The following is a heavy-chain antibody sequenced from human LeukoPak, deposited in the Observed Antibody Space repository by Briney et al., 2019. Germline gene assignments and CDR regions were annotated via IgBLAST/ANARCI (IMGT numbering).Heavy chain of an antibody. J-gene: IGHJ6*03. CDR1: GGSISSSSYY. CDR3: AREVPRPLYYMDV. Sequence: SETLSLTCTVSGGSISSSSYYWGWIRQPPGKGLEWIGSIYYSGSTYYNPSLKSRVTISVDTSKNQFSLKLSSVTAADTAVYYCAREVPRPLYYMDVWGKGTTVTVSS. V-gene: IGHV4-39*07. CDR2: IYYSGST. D-gene: IGHD1-1*01.